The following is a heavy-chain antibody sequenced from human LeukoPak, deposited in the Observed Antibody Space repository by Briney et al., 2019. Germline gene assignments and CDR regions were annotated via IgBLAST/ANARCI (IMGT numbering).Heavy chain of an antibody. Sequence: PGGSLRLSCAASGFTFSSYGMHWVRQAPGKGLEWVAFIRYDGSNKYYADSVKGRFTISRDNSKNTLYLQMNSLRAEDTAVYYCAKDSYLHYDSSGYYYNYYYYHMDVWGKGTTVTVSS. D-gene: IGHD3-22*01. J-gene: IGHJ6*03. CDR3: AKDSYLHYDSSGYYYNYYYYHMDV. CDR2: IRYDGSNK. V-gene: IGHV3-30*02. CDR1: GFTFSSYG.